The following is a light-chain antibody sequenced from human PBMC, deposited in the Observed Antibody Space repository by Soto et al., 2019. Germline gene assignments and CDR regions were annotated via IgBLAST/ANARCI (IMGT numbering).Light chain of an antibody. CDR2: DVS. CDR1: SSDVGGYHY. Sequence: QSALTQPRSVSGSPGQSVTISCTGTSSDVGGYHYVSWYQQHPGKAPKAMIYDVSERPSGVPDRFSGSKSGNTASLTISGLQAEDEADYYCCSYAGSPRYVLGTGTKLTVL. CDR3: CSYAGSPRYV. V-gene: IGLV2-11*01. J-gene: IGLJ1*01.